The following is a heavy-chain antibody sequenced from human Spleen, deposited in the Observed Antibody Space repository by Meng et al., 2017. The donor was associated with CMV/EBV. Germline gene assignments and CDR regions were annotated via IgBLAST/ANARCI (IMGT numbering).Heavy chain of an antibody. CDR3: ARGGMMWRSGVVVEPATAFDF. D-gene: IGHD3-16*02. CDR2: MSDYNGDT. Sequence: NFGVSWVRQAPGHGLEFMGWMSDYNGDTNDARKFQGRVSMTTDSSTNTAFLEVRGLRSDDTAVYYCARGGMMWRSGVVVEPATAFDFWGQGTLVTVSS. CDR1: NFG. V-gene: IGHV1-18*01. J-gene: IGHJ4*02.